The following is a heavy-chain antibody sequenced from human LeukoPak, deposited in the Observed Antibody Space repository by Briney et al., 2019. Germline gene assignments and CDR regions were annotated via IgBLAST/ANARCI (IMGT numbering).Heavy chain of an antibody. CDR1: GGSISSSSYY. CDR3: ARPGIAAAGSV. V-gene: IGHV4-39*01. CDR2: IYYSGSA. J-gene: IGHJ4*02. D-gene: IGHD6-13*01. Sequence: SETLSLTCTVSGGSISSSSYYWGWIRQPPGKGLEWIGSIYYSGSAYYNPSLKSRVTISVDTSKNQFSLKLSSVTAADTAVYYCARPGIAAAGSVWGQGTLVTVSS.